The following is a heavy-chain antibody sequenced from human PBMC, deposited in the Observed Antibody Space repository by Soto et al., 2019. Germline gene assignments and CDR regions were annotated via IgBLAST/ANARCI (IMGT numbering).Heavy chain of an antibody. CDR1: GFTFSSYW. J-gene: IGHJ4*02. CDR2: INSDGSST. V-gene: IGHV3-74*01. Sequence: EVQLVESGGGLVQPGGSLRLSCAASGFTFSSYWMQWVRQAPGKGLVWVSRINSDGSSTSYADSVKGRFTISRDTAKNPLYLQMNSLRAEDTAVYYCAVAVAGPTAIGYWGQGTLVTVSS. CDR3: AVAVAGPTAIGY. D-gene: IGHD6-19*01.